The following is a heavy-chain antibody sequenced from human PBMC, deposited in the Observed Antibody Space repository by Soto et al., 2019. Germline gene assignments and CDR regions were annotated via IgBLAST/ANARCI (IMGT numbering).Heavy chain of an antibody. CDR1: GGTFSNYA. V-gene: IGHV1-69*05. CDR3: AXXXXXXYKDYFDY. Sequence: QVQLVQSGAEVKKPGSSVKVSCKASGGTFSNYAISWVRQAPGQGLEWMGGIIPIFGTTNNAQRLQARVXXXXXXXXXXXXXXXXXXXXXXXAXXYCAXXXXXXYKDYFDYWGQGTLVTVSS. J-gene: IGHJ4*02. CDR2: IIPIFGTT. D-gene: IGHD1-1*01.